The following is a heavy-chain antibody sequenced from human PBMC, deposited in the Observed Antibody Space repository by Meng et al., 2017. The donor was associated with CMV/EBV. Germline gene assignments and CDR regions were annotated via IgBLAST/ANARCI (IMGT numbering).Heavy chain of an antibody. CDR2: ISWDGGST. CDR1: GFTFDDYT. CDR3: AKEVFGTEGATYFDY. Sequence: GGSLRLSCAASGFTFDDYTMHWVRQAPGKGLEWVSLISWDGGSTYYADSVKGRFTISRDNSKNSLYLQMNSLRTDDTALYYCAKEVFGTEGATYFDYWGQGTLVTVSS. J-gene: IGHJ4*02. V-gene: IGHV3-43*01. D-gene: IGHD1-1*01.